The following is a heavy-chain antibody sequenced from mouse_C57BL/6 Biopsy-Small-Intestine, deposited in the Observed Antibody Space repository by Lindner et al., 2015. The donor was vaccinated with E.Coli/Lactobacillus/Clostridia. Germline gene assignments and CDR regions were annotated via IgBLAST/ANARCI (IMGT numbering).Heavy chain of an antibody. CDR2: ISSGGSYT. V-gene: IGHV5-6*01. CDR1: GFTFSSYG. J-gene: IGHJ2*01. CDR3: ARLYEYYFDY. D-gene: IGHD1-1*01. Sequence: VQLQESGGDLVKPGGSLKLSCAASGFTFSSYGMSWVRQTPDKRLEWVATISSGGSYTYYPDSVKGRFTISRDNAKNTLYLQMSSLKSEDTAMYYCARLYEYYFDYWGQGTTLTVSS.